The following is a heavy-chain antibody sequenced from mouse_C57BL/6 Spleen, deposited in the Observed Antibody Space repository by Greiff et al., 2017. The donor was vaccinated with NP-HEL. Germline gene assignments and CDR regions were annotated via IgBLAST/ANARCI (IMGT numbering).Heavy chain of an antibody. CDR2: ISSGGDYI. CDR3: TRDNYDRAMDY. V-gene: IGHV5-9-1*02. CDR1: GFTFSSYA. J-gene: IGHJ4*01. D-gene: IGHD2-4*01. Sequence: EVKVVESGEGLVKPGGSLKLSCAASGFTFSSYAMSWVRQTPEKRLEWVAYISSGGDYIYYADTVKGRFTISRDNARNTLYLQMSSLKSEDTAMYYCTRDNYDRAMDYWGQGTSVTVSS.